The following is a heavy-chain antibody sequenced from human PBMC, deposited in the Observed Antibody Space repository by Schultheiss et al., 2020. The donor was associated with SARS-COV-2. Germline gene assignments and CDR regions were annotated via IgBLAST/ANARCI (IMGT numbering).Heavy chain of an antibody. CDR2: ISAYNGNT. J-gene: IGHJ4*02. Sequence: ASVKVSCKASGYTFTSYGISWVLQAPGQGLEWMGWISAYNGNTNYAQKLQGRVTMTTDTSTSTAYMELRSLRSDDTAVYYCASSLTGTYFDYWGQGTLVTVSS. CDR1: GYTFTSYG. CDR3: ASSLTGTYFDY. V-gene: IGHV1-18*01. D-gene: IGHD1/OR15-1a*01.